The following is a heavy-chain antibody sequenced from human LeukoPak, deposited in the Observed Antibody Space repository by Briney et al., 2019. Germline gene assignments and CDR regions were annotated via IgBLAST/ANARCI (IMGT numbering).Heavy chain of an antibody. J-gene: IGHJ5*02. CDR2: TYHRSTWYN. V-gene: IGHV6-1*01. CDR3: AGRLTQYDCFDP. D-gene: IGHD2-2*01. Sequence: SQTLSLTCAISGDSVSSNSVTWNWIRQSPSRGLEWLGRTYHRSTWYNDYAVSVRGRITVNPDTSKNQFSLHLNSVTPEDTAVYYCAGRLTQYDCFDPWGQGTLVTVSS. CDR1: GDSVSSNSVT.